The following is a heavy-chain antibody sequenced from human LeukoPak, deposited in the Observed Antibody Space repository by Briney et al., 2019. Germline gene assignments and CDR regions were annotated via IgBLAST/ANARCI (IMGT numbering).Heavy chain of an antibody. CDR3: ARQGSGSGPLSYYYYYYMDV. D-gene: IGHD3-10*01. J-gene: IGHJ6*03. V-gene: IGHV4-39*01. Sequence: PSETLSLTCTVSGGSISSSSYYWGWIRQPPGKGLGWIGSIYYSGSTYYNPSLKSRVTISVDTSKNQFSLKLSSVTAADTAVYYCARQGSGSGPLSYYYYYYMDVWGKGTTVTVSS. CDR2: IYYSGST. CDR1: GGSISSSSYY.